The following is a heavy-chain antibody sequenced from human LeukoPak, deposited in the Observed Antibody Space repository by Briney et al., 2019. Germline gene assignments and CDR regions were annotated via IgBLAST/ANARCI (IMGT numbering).Heavy chain of an antibody. V-gene: IGHV4-30-2*01. CDR1: GGSISSGGYY. J-gene: IGHJ4*02. CDR3: ASGSSSSPDY. CDR2: IYHSGST. Sequence: PSETLSLTCTVSGGSISSGGYYWSWIRRPPGKGLEWIGYIYHSGSTYYNPSLKSRVTISVDRSKNQFSLKLSSVTAADTAVYYCASGSSSSPDYWGQGTLVTVSS. D-gene: IGHD6-6*01.